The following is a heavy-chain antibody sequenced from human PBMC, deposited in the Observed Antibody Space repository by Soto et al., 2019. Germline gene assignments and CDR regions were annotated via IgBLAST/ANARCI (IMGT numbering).Heavy chain of an antibody. CDR3: AKRYYYDSSQRSFDY. Sequence: GGSLRLSCAASGFTFSSYAMSWVRQAPGKGLEWVSAISGSGGSTYYADSVKGRFTISRDNSKNTLYLQMNSLRAEDTAVYYCAKRYYYDSSQRSFDYWGQGTLVTVSS. CDR2: ISGSGGST. D-gene: IGHD3-22*01. CDR1: GFTFSSYA. J-gene: IGHJ4*02. V-gene: IGHV3-23*01.